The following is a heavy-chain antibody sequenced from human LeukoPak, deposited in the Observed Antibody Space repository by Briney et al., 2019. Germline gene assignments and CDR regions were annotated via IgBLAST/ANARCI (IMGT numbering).Heavy chain of an antibody. Sequence: GGSLRLSCAASGISFSSYAMSWVRQAPGKGLEWVSSIIGSGSSTYYADSVKGRFTISRDNSKNTLYLQMNSLRVEDTAVYYCAKDGVASGYSRDYFQHWGQGTLVTVSS. CDR2: IIGSGSST. D-gene: IGHD3-22*01. V-gene: IGHV3-23*01. J-gene: IGHJ1*01. CDR3: AKDGVASGYSRDYFQH. CDR1: GISFSSYA.